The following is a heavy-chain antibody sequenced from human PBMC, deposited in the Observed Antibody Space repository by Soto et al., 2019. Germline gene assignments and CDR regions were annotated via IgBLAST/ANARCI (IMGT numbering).Heavy chain of an antibody. CDR2: ISGSGGST. D-gene: IGHD7-27*01. CDR1: GFTFSSYA. V-gene: IGHV3-23*01. Sequence: GGSLRLSCAASGFTFSSYAMSWVRQAPGKGLEWVSTISGSGGSTYYADSVKGRFTISRDNSKNTLYLQMNSLRAEDAAVYYCAKDPAGDLDYWGQGTLVTVSS. CDR3: AKDPAGDLDY. J-gene: IGHJ4*02.